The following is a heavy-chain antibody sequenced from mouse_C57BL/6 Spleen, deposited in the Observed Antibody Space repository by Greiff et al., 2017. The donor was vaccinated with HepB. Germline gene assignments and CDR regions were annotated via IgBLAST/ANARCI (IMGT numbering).Heavy chain of an antibody. Sequence: DVQLQESGPGLVKPSQSLSLTCSVTGYSITSGYYWNWIRQFPGNKLEWMGYISYDGSNNYNPSLKNRISITRDTSKNQFFLKLNSVTTEDTATYYCARAGRQLRALDYWGQGTTLTVSS. CDR3: ARAGRQLRALDY. D-gene: IGHD3-2*02. V-gene: IGHV3-6*01. CDR2: ISYDGSN. J-gene: IGHJ2*01. CDR1: GYSITSGYY.